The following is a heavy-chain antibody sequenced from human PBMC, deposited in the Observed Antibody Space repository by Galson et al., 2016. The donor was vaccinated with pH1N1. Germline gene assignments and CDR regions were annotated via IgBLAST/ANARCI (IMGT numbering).Heavy chain of an antibody. D-gene: IGHD4/OR15-4a*01. V-gene: IGHV4-31*03. CDR3: VRIGATYGGY. Sequence: TLSLTCTVSGAYLSSANSYWSWIRQRPNKGLEWIGFISFRGTTDYNPSLRSRVTISVGTSENQFSLNLSSVTAADTAVYYCVRIGATYGGYWGQGTLVNVSS. CDR1: GAYLSSANSY. CDR2: ISFRGTT. J-gene: IGHJ4*02.